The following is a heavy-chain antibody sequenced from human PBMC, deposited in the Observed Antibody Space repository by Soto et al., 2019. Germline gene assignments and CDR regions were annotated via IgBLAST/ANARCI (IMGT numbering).Heavy chain of an antibody. CDR2: ISGYNGNT. Sequence: ASVKVSCKTSGYTFSNYGINWVRRSGLRGLDGMGWISGYNGNTNYAQTVQGRVTMTTDTSTGTVYMELRSLKSDDTAIYYCSRFIMVGGWFDPNYYHGMDVWGQGTTVTVS. J-gene: IGHJ6*02. CDR3: SRFIMVGGWFDPNYYHGMDV. D-gene: IGHD6-19*01. V-gene: IGHV1-18*01. CDR1: GYTFSNYG.